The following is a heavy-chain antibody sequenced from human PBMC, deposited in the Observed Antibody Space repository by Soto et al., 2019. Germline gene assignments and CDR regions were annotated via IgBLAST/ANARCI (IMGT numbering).Heavy chain of an antibody. V-gene: IGHV3-23*01. CDR3: AKDQHSGWPFYYFDY. J-gene: IGHJ4*02. CDR1: GFTFSSYA. D-gene: IGHD6-19*01. CDR2: ISGSGGST. Sequence: PVGSLRLSCAASGFTFSSYALSWVRQAPGKGLEWVSAISGSGGSTYYADSVKGRFTISRDNSKNTLYLQMNSLRAEDTAVYYCAKDQHSGWPFYYFDYWGQGTLVTVSS.